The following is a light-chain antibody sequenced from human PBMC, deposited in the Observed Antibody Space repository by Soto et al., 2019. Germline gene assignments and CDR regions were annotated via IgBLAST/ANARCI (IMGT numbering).Light chain of an antibody. CDR3: QHSGV. J-gene: IGKJ3*01. CDR1: QGINSW. V-gene: IGKV1-12*01. Sequence: DIQMTQSPSSVSASVGDRVTITCRASQGINSWLAWYQQKPGKAPELLIFAASRLQSGVPSRFSGSGSGTDFTLTISSVQPEDFATYYCQHSGVFGPGTKVDIK. CDR2: AAS.